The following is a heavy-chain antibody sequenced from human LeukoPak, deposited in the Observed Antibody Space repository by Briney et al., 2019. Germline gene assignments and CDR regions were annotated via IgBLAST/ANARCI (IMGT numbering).Heavy chain of an antibody. D-gene: IGHD4-23*01. CDR3: ARDARDGYGGNPFDY. CDR1: GFTVSSNY. Sequence: GGSLRLSCAASGFTVSSNYMSWVRQAPGKGLEWVSVIYSCGSTYYADSVKGRFTISRDNSKNTLYLQMNSLRAEDTAVYYCARDARDGYGGNPFDYWGQGTLVTVSS. J-gene: IGHJ4*02. V-gene: IGHV3-66*01. CDR2: IYSCGST.